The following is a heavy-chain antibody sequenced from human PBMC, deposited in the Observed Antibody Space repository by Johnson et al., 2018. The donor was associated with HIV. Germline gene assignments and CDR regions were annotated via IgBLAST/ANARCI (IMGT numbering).Heavy chain of an antibody. D-gene: IGHD1-1*01. CDR1: GIIFSHYG. J-gene: IGHJ3*01. CDR2: ISYDGIKT. CDR3: AREGNWNPTYGFDV. Sequence: QVQLVESGGGVVQPGRSLRLSCTVSGIIFSHYGMHWVRQAPGKGLEWVALISYDGIKTYYVDSVKARFTISRDDARNTLYLQMNSLRVEDTAVYFCAREGNWNPTYGFDVWGQGTIATVSS. V-gene: IGHV3-30*03.